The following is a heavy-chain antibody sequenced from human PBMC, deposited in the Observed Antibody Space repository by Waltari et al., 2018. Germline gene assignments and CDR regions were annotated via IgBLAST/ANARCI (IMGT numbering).Heavy chain of an antibody. D-gene: IGHD3-3*01. CDR1: GGSISSSSYY. V-gene: IGHV4-39*01. Sequence: SGGSISSSSYYWGWIRQPPGKGLEWIGSIYYSGSTYYNPSLKSRVTISVDTSKNQFSLKLSSVTAADTAVYYCTETTLDDFWSGYRPPYYYGMDVWGQGTTVTVSS. J-gene: IGHJ6*02. CDR2: IYYSGST. CDR3: TETTLDDFWSGYRPPYYYGMDV.